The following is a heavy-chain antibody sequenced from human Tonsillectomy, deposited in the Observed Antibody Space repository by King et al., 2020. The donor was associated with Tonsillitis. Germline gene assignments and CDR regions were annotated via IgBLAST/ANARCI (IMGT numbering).Heavy chain of an antibody. CDR3: AKVPYSRTGAGDY. J-gene: IGHJ4*02. Sequence: QLVQSGGGVVQPGRSLRLSCAASGFTFSSYGMHWVRQAPGKGLEWVAVISYDGSNKYYADSVKGRFTISRDNSKNTLYLQMNSLRAEDTAVYYCAKVPYSRTGAGDYWGQGTLVTVSS. D-gene: IGHD6-13*01. CDR1: GFTFSSYG. V-gene: IGHV3-30*18. CDR2: ISYDGSNK.